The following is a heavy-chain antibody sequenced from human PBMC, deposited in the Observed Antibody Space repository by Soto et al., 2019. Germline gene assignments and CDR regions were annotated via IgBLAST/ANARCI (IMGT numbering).Heavy chain of an antibody. CDR1: GGSISSSSYY. J-gene: IGHJ6*02. CDR2: IYYSGST. Sequence: SETLSLTCTVSGGSISSSSYYWGWIRQPPGKGLEWIGSIYYSGSTYYNPSLKSRVTISVDTSKNQFSLKLSSVTAADTAVYYCARESPASYGYYYYGMDVWGQGTTVTVSS. D-gene: IGHD5-18*01. V-gene: IGHV4-39*02. CDR3: ARESPASYGYYYYGMDV.